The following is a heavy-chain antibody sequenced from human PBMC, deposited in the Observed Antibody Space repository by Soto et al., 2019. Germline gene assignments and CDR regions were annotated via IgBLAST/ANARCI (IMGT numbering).Heavy chain of an antibody. CDR2: LIPIFGTT. D-gene: IGHD3-10*01. CDR3: ASLPSFYYGSGYVMDV. Sequence: QVQLVQSGTEVKKPGSSVKVSCKASGGTFRSNAISWVRQAPGQGLEWMGGLIPIFGTTNYAQKFQGRVTITADESASTAYMELSSLRSDDTAVYYCASLPSFYYGSGYVMDVWGQGTTVTVSS. CDR1: GGTFRSNA. J-gene: IGHJ6*02. V-gene: IGHV1-69*01.